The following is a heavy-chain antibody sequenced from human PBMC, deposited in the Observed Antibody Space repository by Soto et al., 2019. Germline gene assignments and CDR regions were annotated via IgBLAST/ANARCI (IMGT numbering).Heavy chain of an antibody. V-gene: IGHV4-59*01. D-gene: IGHD6-13*01. Sequence: SETLSLTCTVSGGSISSYYWSWIWQPPGKGLEWIGYIYYSGNTNYNPSLKSRVTISVDTSKNQFSLKLSSVTAADTAVYYCARGAAAGDYYYYGMDVWGQGTTVTVSS. J-gene: IGHJ6*02. CDR3: ARGAAAGDYYYYGMDV. CDR2: IYYSGNT. CDR1: GGSISSYY.